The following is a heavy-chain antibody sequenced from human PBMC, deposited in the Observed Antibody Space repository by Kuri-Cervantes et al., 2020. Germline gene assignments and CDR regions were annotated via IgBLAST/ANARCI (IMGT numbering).Heavy chain of an antibody. CDR3: ARAITRNDAFDI. J-gene: IGHJ3*02. Sequence: GGSLRLSCAASGFTFSSYSMNWVRQAPGKGLEWVANIKQDGSEKYYVDSVKGRFTISRDNAKNSLYLQMNSLRAEDTAVYYCARAITRNDAFDIWGQGTMVTVSS. CDR1: GFTFSSYS. V-gene: IGHV3-7*01. CDR2: IKQDGSEK.